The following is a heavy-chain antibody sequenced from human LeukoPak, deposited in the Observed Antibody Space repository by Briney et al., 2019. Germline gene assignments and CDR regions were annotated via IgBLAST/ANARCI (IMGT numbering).Heavy chain of an antibody. CDR3: AHYGDYRFLYYFDY. J-gene: IGHJ4*02. CDR1: GFSLSTSGVG. CDR2: IYWNDDN. D-gene: IGHD4-17*01. V-gene: IGHV2-5*01. Sequence: SGPTLVNPTQTLTLTCTFSGFSLSTSGVGVGWIRQPPGKALEWLALIYWNDDNRYSPSLKTRLTITKDTSKNQVVLTMTKMDPVDTATYYCAHYGDYRFLYYFDYWGQGTLVTVSS.